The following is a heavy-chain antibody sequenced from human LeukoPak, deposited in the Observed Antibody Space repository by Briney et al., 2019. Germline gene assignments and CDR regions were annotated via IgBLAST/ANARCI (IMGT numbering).Heavy chain of an antibody. D-gene: IGHD2-15*01. J-gene: IGHJ4*02. CDR2: IYSSGST. CDR1: GGSIRGYY. Sequence: SETLSLTCNVSGGSIRGYYWSWIRQPPGKGLEWIGYIYSSGSTNYNPSLKSRVTISVDTSKNQFSLKLSSVTAADTAVYYCAREGDDCSGGSCYSNIDYWGQGTLVTVSS. CDR3: AREGDDCSGGSCYSNIDY. V-gene: IGHV4-4*08.